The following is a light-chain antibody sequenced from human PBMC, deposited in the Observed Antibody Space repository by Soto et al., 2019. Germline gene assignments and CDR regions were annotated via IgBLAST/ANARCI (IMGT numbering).Light chain of an antibody. J-gene: IGKJ3*01. Sequence: EIVLTQSPATLSLSPGERATLSCRASQSVSSYLAWYQQKPGQAPRLLIYDASNRATGIPARFSGSGSGTDFTRTISSLEPEDFGVYYCQQRSNWPLTSGPGTKVDSK. CDR3: QQRSNWPLT. V-gene: IGKV3-11*01. CDR1: QSVSSY. CDR2: DAS.